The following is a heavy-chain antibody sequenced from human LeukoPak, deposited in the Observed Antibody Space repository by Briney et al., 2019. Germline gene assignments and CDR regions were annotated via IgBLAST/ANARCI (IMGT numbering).Heavy chain of an antibody. V-gene: IGHV3-30*04. CDR3: ARDKSNGMDV. J-gene: IGHJ6*02. Sequence: GGSLRLSCAASGFTFSSYAMHWVRRAPGKGLEWVAVISYDGSNKYYADSVKGRFTISRDNSKNTLYLQMNSLRAEDTAVYYCARDKSNGMDVWGQGTTVTVSS. CDR2: ISYDGSNK. CDR1: GFTFSSYA.